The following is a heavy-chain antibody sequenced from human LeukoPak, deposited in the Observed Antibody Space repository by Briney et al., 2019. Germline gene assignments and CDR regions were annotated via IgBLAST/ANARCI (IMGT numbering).Heavy chain of an antibody. CDR3: ARAVSGSLYGDFDF. CDR1: GYSFVFFG. J-gene: IGHJ4*02. Sequence: ASVTVSCKASGYSFVFFGVSWVRQAPGQGLEWMGWIDSHNGDTKYAERLQGRVFMTTDTSTSTSYMELRSLGSDDTAVYYCARAVSGSLYGDFDFWGQGTLVTVSS. CDR2: IDSHNGDT. V-gene: IGHV1-18*01. D-gene: IGHD1-26*01.